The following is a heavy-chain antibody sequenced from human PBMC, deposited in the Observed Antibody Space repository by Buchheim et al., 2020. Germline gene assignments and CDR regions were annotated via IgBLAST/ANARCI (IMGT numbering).Heavy chain of an antibody. V-gene: IGHV4-59*08. D-gene: IGHD3-3*01. CDR1: GSSISSYY. Sequence: QVQLQESGPGLVKPSETLSLTCTVSGSSISSYYWSWIRQPPGKGLEWIGYIYYSGSTNYNPSLKSRVTISVDTYKNQFSLKLSSVTAADTAVYYCARQYYDFWSAWGALDVWGQGTT. CDR3: ARQYYDFWSAWGALDV. J-gene: IGHJ6*02. CDR2: IYYSGST.